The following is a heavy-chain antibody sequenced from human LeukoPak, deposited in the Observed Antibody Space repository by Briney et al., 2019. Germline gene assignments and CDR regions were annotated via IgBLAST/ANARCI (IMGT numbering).Heavy chain of an antibody. Sequence: GGSLRLSCAASGFTFSSYSMNWVRQAPGKGLEWVANIKEDGSGKYYVDSVKGRFTISRDNAKNSLYLQMNSLRAEDTAVYYCARDGTYCSGSSCDEAEYFQDWGQGTLVTVSS. J-gene: IGHJ1*01. CDR3: ARDGTYCSGSSCDEAEYFQD. V-gene: IGHV3-7*01. CDR1: GFTFSSYS. CDR2: IKEDGSGK. D-gene: IGHD2-2*01.